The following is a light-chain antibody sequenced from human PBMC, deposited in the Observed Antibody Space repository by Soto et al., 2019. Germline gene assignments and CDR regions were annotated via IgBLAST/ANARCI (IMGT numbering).Light chain of an antibody. CDR3: QQYNSYWT. CDR2: DAS. Sequence: DIQMTQSPSTLSASVGDRVTITCRASQSISSWLAWYQQKPGKAPKLLIYDASSVESGVPSRFSGSGSGTEFTLTISSLQPDDFATYYCQQYNSYWTFGQGTKV. J-gene: IGKJ1*01. CDR1: QSISSW. V-gene: IGKV1-5*01.